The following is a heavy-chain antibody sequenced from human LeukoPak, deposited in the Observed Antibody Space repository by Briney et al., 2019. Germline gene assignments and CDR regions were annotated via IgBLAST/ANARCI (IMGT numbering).Heavy chain of an antibody. CDR2: IRYDGSNK. CDR3: AKDGRELQSSFDY. Sequence: GGSLRLSCAASGFTFSNAWMSWVRQAPGKGLAWVAFIRYDGSNKYYADSVKGRFTISRDNSKNTLYLQMNSLRAEDTAVYYCAKDGRELQSSFDYWGQGTLVTVSS. D-gene: IGHD4-11*01. V-gene: IGHV3-30*02. CDR1: GFTFSNAW. J-gene: IGHJ4*02.